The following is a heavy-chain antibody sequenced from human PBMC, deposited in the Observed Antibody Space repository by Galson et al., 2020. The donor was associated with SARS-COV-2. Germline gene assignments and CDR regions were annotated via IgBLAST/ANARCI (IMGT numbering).Heavy chain of an antibody. Sequence: GGSLRLSCAASGFTFSSYGMHWVRQAPGKGLEWVAVISYDGSNKYYADSVKGRFTISRDNSKNTLYLQMNSLRAEDTAVYYCAKGGSDWANFDYWGQGTLVTVSS. D-gene: IGHD3-9*01. V-gene: IGHV3-30*18. CDR3: AKGGSDWANFDY. CDR1: GFTFSSYG. CDR2: ISYDGSNK. J-gene: IGHJ4*02.